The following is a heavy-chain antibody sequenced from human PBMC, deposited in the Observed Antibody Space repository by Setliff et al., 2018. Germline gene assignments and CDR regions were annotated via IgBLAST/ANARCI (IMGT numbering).Heavy chain of an antibody. CDR1: GDSLTRSSSW. D-gene: IGHD2-2*01. J-gene: IGHJ6*03. CDR2: IYSSGTT. CDR3: ARKSRNIVVVPAAVIYYYYYMDV. V-gene: IGHV4-61*05. Sequence: SETLSLTCSVFGDSLTRSSSWWGWIRQPSGKGLEWIGNIYSSGTTKYNPSLKSRVTISVDTSKNQFSLRLNSATAADTAVYYCARKSRNIVVVPAAVIYYYYYMDVWGKGTTVTVSS.